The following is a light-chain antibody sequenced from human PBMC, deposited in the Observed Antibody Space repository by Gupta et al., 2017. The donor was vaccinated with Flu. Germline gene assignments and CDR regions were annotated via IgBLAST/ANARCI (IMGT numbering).Light chain of an antibody. CDR3: QQSYSSRYT. CDR1: QTISSF. Sequence: VDRVNITCRASQTISSFLNWYQQKPVRAPNLLIYAAPSLQSGVPSRFSGNTAGTDFTLTISSLQPEDFATYYCQQSYSSRYTFGQGTKLEIK. V-gene: IGKV1-39*01. CDR2: AAP. J-gene: IGKJ2*01.